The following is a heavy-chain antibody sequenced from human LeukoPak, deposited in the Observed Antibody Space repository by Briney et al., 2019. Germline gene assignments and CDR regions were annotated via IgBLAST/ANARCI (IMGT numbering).Heavy chain of an antibody. V-gene: IGHV3-21*06. D-gene: IGHD3-22*01. J-gene: IGHJ4*02. CDR3: ARDFFHSSESRPFDY. Sequence: PGGSLRLSCAVSGFTFSSYAMHWVRQAPGKGLEWVSCIFSRSESILYADSVKGRFTISRDNAKNLLYLQMDSLRVEDTAVYYCARDFFHSSESRPFDYWGQGTLVTVSS. CDR2: IFSRSESI. CDR1: GFTFSSYA.